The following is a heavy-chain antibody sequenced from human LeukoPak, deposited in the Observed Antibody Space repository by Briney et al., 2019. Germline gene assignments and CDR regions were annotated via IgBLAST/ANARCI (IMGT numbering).Heavy chain of an antibody. V-gene: IGHV1-18*04. D-gene: IGHD3-10*01. CDR3: ARDQVTMVREVNWFDP. CDR1: GYTFTSYG. J-gene: IGHJ5*02. CDR2: ISAYNGNT. Sequence: ASVKVSCKASGYTFTSYGISWVRQAPGQRLEWMGWISAYNGNTNYAQKLQGRVTMTTDTSTSTAYMEVRSLRSDDTAVYYCARDQVTMVREVNWFDPWGQGTLVTVSS.